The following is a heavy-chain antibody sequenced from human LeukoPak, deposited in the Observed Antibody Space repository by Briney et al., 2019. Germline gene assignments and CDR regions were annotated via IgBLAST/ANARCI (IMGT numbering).Heavy chain of an antibody. CDR2: INPNSGGT. V-gene: IGHV1-2*02. Sequence: ASVKVSCKASGYTFTGYYMHWVRQAPGQGLEWMGWINPNSGGTNYAQKFQGRVTMTRDTSISTAYMELSRLRSDDTDVYYCARGDYYDSSGYLDYWGQGTLVTVSS. CDR1: GYTFTGYY. CDR3: ARGDYYDSSGYLDY. D-gene: IGHD3-22*01. J-gene: IGHJ4*02.